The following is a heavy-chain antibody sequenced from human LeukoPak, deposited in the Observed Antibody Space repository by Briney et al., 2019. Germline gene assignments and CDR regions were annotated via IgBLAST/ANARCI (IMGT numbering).Heavy chain of an antibody. Sequence: SETLSLTCTVSGGSISSSSYYWGWIRQPPGKGLEWIGSIYYSGSTYYNPSLKSRVTISVDTSKNQFSLKLSSVTAADTAVYYCAGYCSGGSCYSAYYYYGMDVWGQGTTVTVSS. D-gene: IGHD2-15*01. CDR3: AGYCSGGSCYSAYYYYGMDV. V-gene: IGHV4-39*01. J-gene: IGHJ6*02. CDR1: GGSISSSSYY. CDR2: IYYSGST.